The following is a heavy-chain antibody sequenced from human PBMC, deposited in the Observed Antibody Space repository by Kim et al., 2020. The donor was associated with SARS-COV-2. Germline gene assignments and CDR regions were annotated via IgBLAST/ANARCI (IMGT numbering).Heavy chain of an antibody. CDR1: GGSFSGYY. D-gene: IGHD3-16*02. Sequence: SETLSLTCAVYGGSFSGYYWSWIRQPPGKGLEWIGEINHSGSTNYNPSLKSRVTISVDTSKNQFSLKLSSVTAADTAVYYCARPLQDDYVWGSYRYGGWGYWGQGTLVTVSS. CDR3: ARPLQDDYVWGSYRYGGWGY. V-gene: IGHV4-34*01. J-gene: IGHJ4*02. CDR2: INHSGST.